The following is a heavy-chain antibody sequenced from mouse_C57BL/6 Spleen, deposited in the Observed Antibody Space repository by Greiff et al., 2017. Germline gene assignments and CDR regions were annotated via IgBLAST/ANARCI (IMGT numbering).Heavy chain of an antibody. CDR3: AREGDDYDGEGAY. Sequence: VQLQQPGAELVKPGASVKMSCKASGYTFTSYWITWVKQRPGQGLEWIGDIYPGSGSTNYNEKFKSKATLTVDTSSSTAYMQLSSLTSEDSAVYYCAREGDDYDGEGAYWGQGTLVTVSA. J-gene: IGHJ3*01. CDR1: GYTFTSYW. V-gene: IGHV1-55*01. CDR2: IYPGSGST. D-gene: IGHD2-4*01.